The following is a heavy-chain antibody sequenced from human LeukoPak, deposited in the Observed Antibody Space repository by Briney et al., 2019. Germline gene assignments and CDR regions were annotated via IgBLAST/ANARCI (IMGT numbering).Heavy chain of an antibody. D-gene: IGHD1-26*01. CDR1: GFTFDDYA. CDR2: ISWNSGSI. Sequence: GGSLRLSCAASGFTFDDYAMHWDRQAPGKGLEWVSGISWNSGSIGYADSVKGRFTISRDNAKNSLYLQMNSLRAEDTALYYCAKETGATNAFDIWGQGTMVTVSS. V-gene: IGHV3-9*01. CDR3: AKETGATNAFDI. J-gene: IGHJ3*02.